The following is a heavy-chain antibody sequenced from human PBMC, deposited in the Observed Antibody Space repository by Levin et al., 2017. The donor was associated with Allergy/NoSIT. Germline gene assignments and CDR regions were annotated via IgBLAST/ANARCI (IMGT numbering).Heavy chain of an antibody. CDR3: ARRHYDFWSGYGGAFDY. CDR2: INHSGST. Sequence: SETLSLTCAVYGGSFSGYYWSWIRQPPGKGLEWIGEINHSGSTNYNPSLKSRVTISVDTSKNQFSLKLSSVTAADTAVYYCARRHYDFWSGYGGAFDYWGQGTLVTVSS. V-gene: IGHV4-34*01. CDR1: GGSFSGYY. J-gene: IGHJ4*02. D-gene: IGHD3-3*01.